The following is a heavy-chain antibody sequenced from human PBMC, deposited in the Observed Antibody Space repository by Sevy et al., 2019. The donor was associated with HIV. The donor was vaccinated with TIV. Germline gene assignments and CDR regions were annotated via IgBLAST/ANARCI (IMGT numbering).Heavy chain of an antibody. CDR2: IKSKTDGGTT. CDR3: TTEIYGSGSSYGMDV. D-gene: IGHD3-10*01. J-gene: IGHJ6*02. CDR1: GFTFSNAW. Sequence: GGSLRLSCAASGFTFSNAWMSWVRQAPGKGLEWVGHIKSKTDGGTTDYAAPVKGRFTISRDDSKNTLYLQMNSLKTEDTAVYYCTTEIYGSGSSYGMDVWGQGTTVTVSS. V-gene: IGHV3-15*01.